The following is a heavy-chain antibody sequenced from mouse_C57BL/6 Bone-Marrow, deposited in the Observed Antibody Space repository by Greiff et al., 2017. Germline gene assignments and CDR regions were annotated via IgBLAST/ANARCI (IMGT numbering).Heavy chain of an antibody. CDR1: GYTFTSYW. V-gene: IGHV1-69*01. J-gene: IGHJ4*01. D-gene: IGHD1-1*01. Sequence: QVQLQQPGAELVMPGASVKLSCKASGYTFTSYWMHWVKQRPGQGLEWIGEIDPSDSYTNYNPKFKGKSTLTVDKSSSTAYMQLSSLTSEDSAVYYCARGDYYYGSSPYAMDYWGQGTSVTVSS. CDR2: IDPSDSYT. CDR3: ARGDYYYGSSPYAMDY.